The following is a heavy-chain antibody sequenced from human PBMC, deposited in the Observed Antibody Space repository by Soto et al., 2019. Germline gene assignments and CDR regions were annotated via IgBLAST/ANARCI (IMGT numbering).Heavy chain of an antibody. Sequence: QVQLVESGGGVVQPGRSLRLSCAASGFTFSSYGMHWVRQAPGKGLEWVAVISYDGSNKYYADSVKGRFTISRDNSKNTLYLQMSSVGAEDTAVYYCAKDKVPVVVTAPFDYWGKGTLVTVSS. CDR3: AKDKVPVVVTAPFDY. V-gene: IGHV3-30*18. CDR2: ISYDGSNK. J-gene: IGHJ4*02. D-gene: IGHD2-21*02. CDR1: GFTFSSYG.